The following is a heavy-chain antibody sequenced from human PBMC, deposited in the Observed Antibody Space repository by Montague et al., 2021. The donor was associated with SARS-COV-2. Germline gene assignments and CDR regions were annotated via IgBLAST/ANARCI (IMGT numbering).Heavy chain of an antibody. CDR1: GDSIRDSEYS. CDR2: MYDGGST. J-gene: IGHJ4*02. Sequence: SETLSLTCTVSGDSIRDSEYSWGWVRQPPGNGLEWIGNMYDGGSTFYNPSLKSRVTIFVDTSKNQFSLKLSSVTAADTAVYYCATRTRYPQNDFGFWGQGTLVTVSS. V-gene: IGHV4-39*01. D-gene: IGHD1-14*01. CDR3: ATRTRYPQNDFGF.